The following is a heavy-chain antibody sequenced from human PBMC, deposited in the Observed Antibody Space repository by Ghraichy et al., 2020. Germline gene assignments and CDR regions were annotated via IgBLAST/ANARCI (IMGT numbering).Heavy chain of an antibody. Sequence: SVKVSCKASGGTFSNYGFSWVRQAPGDGREWMGGILPTFGTRNYAQKFQVRVTFTADESTSTAYMELRSLRSDDTAVYYCAVGAYDYDSSDGGYYTMDVWGQGTTVTVSS. CDR2: ILPTFGTR. CDR3: AVGAYDYDSSDGGYYTMDV. J-gene: IGHJ6*02. D-gene: IGHD3-22*01. V-gene: IGHV1-69*13. CDR1: GGTFSNYG.